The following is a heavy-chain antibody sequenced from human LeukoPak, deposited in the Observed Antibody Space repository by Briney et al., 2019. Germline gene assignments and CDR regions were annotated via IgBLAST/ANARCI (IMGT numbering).Heavy chain of an antibody. CDR1: GYTLTELS. CDR2: FDPEDGET. J-gene: IGHJ4*02. Sequence: GASVNVSCKVSGYTLTELSMHWVGQAPGKGLEWMGGFDPEDGETIYAQKFQGRVTMTEDTSTDTAYMELSSLRSEDTAVYYCATFWVRGVITPDYWGQGTLVTVSS. V-gene: IGHV1-24*01. CDR3: ATFWVRGVITPDY. D-gene: IGHD3-10*01.